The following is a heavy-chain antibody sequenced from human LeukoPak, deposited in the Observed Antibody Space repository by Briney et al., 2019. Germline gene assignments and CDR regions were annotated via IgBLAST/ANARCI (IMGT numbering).Heavy chain of an antibody. CDR2: INPNSGGT. CDR1: GYTFTGYY. Sequence: ASVKVSCKASGYTFTGYYMHWVRQAPGQGLEWMGRINPNSGGTNYAQKFQGRVTMTRDTSISTAYMELSRLRSDDTAVYYCARLQYGDYGGDYWGLGALVTVSS. CDR3: ARLQYGDYGGDY. J-gene: IGHJ4*02. D-gene: IGHD4-17*01. V-gene: IGHV1-2*06.